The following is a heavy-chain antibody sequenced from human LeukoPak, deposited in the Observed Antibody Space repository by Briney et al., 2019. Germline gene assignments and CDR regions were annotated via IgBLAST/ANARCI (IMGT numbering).Heavy chain of an antibody. CDR3: ARGPYSSGRYPMDV. CDR1: GYTFTSYD. V-gene: IGHV1-8*01. D-gene: IGHD3-10*01. Sequence: GASVKVSCKASGYTFTSYDTNWVRQATGQGLEWMGWMNPNSGNTGYAQKFQGRVTMTRNTSISTAYMELSNLRSEDTAVYYCARGPYSSGRYPMDVWGKGTTVTVSS. CDR2: MNPNSGNT. J-gene: IGHJ6*03.